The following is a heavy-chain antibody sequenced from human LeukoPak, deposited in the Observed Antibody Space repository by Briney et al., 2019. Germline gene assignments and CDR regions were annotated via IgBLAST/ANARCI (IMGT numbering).Heavy chain of an antibody. J-gene: IGHJ6*02. CDR3: ARDMNRGYYYGMDV. V-gene: IGHV3-21*01. Sequence: GGPLRLSCAASGFTFSSYSMNWVRQAPGKGLEWVSSISSSSSYIYYADSVKARFTISRDNAKNSLYLQMNSLRAEDTAVYYCARDMNRGYYYGMDVWGQGTTVTVSS. D-gene: IGHD1/OR15-1a*01. CDR2: ISSSSSYI. CDR1: GFTFSSYS.